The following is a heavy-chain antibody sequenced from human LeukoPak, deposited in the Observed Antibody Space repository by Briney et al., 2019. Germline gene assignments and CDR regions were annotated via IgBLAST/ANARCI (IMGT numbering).Heavy chain of an antibody. J-gene: IGHJ4*02. Sequence: GGSLRLSCAASGFTFSSFGMTWVRQAPGMGLEWVSGISGSGGSTYYADSVKGRFTISRDNSKNTLYLQMNSLRAEDTAVYYCAKSPDYCSGGSCYPHYFDYWGQGTLVTVSS. D-gene: IGHD2-15*01. CDR3: AKSPDYCSGGSCYPHYFDY. V-gene: IGHV3-23*01. CDR1: GFTFSSFG. CDR2: ISGSGGST.